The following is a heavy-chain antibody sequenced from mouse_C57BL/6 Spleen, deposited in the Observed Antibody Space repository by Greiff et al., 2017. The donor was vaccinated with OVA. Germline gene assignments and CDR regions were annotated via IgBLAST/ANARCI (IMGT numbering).Heavy chain of an antibody. Sequence: QVQLQQSGPGLVQPSQSLSITCTVSGFSLTSYGVHWVRQSPGKGLEWLGVIWSGGSTDYNAAFISRLSISKDNSKSQVFFKMNSLQADDTALYYCARNRYGNYKAMDYWGQGTSVTVSS. D-gene: IGHD2-1*01. CDR2: IWSGGST. CDR1: GFSLTSYG. V-gene: IGHV2-2*01. CDR3: ARNRYGNYKAMDY. J-gene: IGHJ4*01.